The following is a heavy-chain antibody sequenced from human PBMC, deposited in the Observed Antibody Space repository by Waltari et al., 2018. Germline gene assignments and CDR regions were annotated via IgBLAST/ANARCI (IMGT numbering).Heavy chain of an antibody. CDR2: IYYSGST. CDR1: GGSISSGDHY. CDR3: ARLGRVSGHPAEGPFDI. V-gene: IGHV4-31*01. J-gene: IGHJ3*02. Sequence: QLQLQESCPALVTPSQTMYLTCPVSGGSISSGDHYWSWLPQPQGKGLEWIGYIYYSGSTYYNPSLKSLVTISLDTSKSQFSRKLSSVTAADTAVYYCARLGRVSGHPAEGPFDIWGQGTMVTVSS. D-gene: IGHD6-13*01.